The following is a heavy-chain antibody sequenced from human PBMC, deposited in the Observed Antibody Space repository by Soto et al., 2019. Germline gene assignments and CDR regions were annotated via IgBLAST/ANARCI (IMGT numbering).Heavy chain of an antibody. J-gene: IGHJ4*02. V-gene: IGHV1-69*13. D-gene: IGHD1-26*01. CDR3: ARPSDRYSGSYYWYFDY. Sequence: SVKVSCKASGGTFSSYAISWVRQAPGQGLEWMGGIIPIFGTANYAQKFQGRVTITADESTSTAYMELSSLRSEDTAVYYCARPSDRYSGSYYWYFDYWGQGTLVTVSS. CDR1: GGTFSSYA. CDR2: IIPIFGTA.